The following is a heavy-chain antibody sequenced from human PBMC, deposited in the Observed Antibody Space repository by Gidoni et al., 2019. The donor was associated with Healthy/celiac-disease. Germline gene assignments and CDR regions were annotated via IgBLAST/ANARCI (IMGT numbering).Heavy chain of an antibody. D-gene: IGHD6-13*01. V-gene: IGHV6-1*01. J-gene: IGHJ5*02. CDR1: GSSVSSNSPA. CDR2: TYYRSKWYN. Sequence: QVQLQQSGPGLVKPSQTLPLPCAISGSSVSSNSPAWNWIRQSPSRGLEWLGRTYYRSKWYNDYAVAVKSRITINPDTSKNQFSLQLNSVTPEDTAVYYCARAPTVYSSTTWFDPWGQGTLVTVSS. CDR3: ARAPTVYSSTTWFDP.